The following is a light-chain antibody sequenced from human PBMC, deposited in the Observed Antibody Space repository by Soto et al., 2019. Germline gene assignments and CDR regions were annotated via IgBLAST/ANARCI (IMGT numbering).Light chain of an antibody. V-gene: IGLV2-14*01. CDR2: DVN. CDR3: SSYTASSTLEV. CDR1: SSDVGGYIY. J-gene: IGLJ1*01. Sequence: QSALTQPASVSGSPGQSITISCTGTSSDVGGYIYVSWYQLHPGKAPKLIIYDVNKRPSGVSSRFSASQSGDTASLTISGLQAEDEADYFCSSYTASSTLEVFRTGTKVTVL.